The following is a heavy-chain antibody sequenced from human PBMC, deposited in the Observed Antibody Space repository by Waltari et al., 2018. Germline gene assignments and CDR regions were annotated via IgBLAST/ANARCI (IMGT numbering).Heavy chain of an antibody. CDR2: VRSKHNNFAT. CDR1: GVTIGGTA. Sequence: EVQVVESGGGFIQTGESLRLSCVASGVTIGGTAMEWVRQSPGKGLQWIVRVRSKHNNFATVYAESMRGRSMVSRNASMNTAYLQIDNVTPDDTAVYYCTTGIVELESERAAFWGRGVLVTVTS. CDR3: TTGIVELESERAAF. D-gene: IGHD1-1*01. V-gene: IGHV3-73*01. J-gene: IGHJ4*02.